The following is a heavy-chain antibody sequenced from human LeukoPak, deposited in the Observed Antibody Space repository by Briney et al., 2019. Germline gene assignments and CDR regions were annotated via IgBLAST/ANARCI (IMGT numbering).Heavy chain of an antibody. CDR1: VDSISSSSYY. CDR3: ARQVDSTYFNF. D-gene: IGHD5-12*01. CDR2: IYYSGRT. Sequence: SETLSLTCTVSVDSISSSSYYWAWIRQAPGKGLEWIGSIYYSGRTYYNPSLKSRVTISVDTSKNQFSLRLSSVTAADTAFYYCARQVDSTYFNFWGQGTLVTVSS. V-gene: IGHV4-39*01. J-gene: IGHJ4*02.